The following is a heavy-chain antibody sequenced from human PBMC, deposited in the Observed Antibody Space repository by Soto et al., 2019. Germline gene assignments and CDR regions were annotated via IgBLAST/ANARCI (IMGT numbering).Heavy chain of an antibody. CDR3: AKGTTYYDFWSGYGVFDY. Sequence: GGSLRLSCAASGFTFSSYAMSWVRQAPGKGLEWVSAISGSGGSTYYADSVKGRFTISRDNSKSTLYLQMNSLRAEDTAVYYCAKGTTYYDFWSGYGVFDYWGQGTLVTVSS. V-gene: IGHV3-23*01. J-gene: IGHJ4*02. D-gene: IGHD3-3*01. CDR1: GFTFSSYA. CDR2: ISGSGGST.